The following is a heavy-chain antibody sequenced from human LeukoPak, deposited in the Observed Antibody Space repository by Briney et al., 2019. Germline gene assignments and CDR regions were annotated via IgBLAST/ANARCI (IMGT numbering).Heavy chain of an antibody. J-gene: IGHJ4*02. D-gene: IGHD6-13*01. Sequence: PGGSLGLSCAASGFTVSSNYMSWVRQAPGKGLEWVSVIYSGGSTYYADSVKGRFTISRDNSKNTLYLQMNSLRAEDTAVYYCAKSLLSSRDDYWGQGTLVTVSS. CDR1: GFTVSSNY. CDR3: AKSLLSSRDDY. CDR2: IYSGGST. V-gene: IGHV3-53*01.